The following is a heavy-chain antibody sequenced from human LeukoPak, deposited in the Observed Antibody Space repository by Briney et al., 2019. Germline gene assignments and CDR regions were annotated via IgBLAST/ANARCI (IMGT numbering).Heavy chain of an antibody. J-gene: IGHJ5*01. D-gene: IGHD3-10*01. Sequence: QTLALTCVISGDIVSSNDAAWSWIGQSPSRGLEWLGRRLYRSKRCADSAPSVSSRITVNRDTSKNQFSLHLDSVTPEDTPGYYCAREVAVIRGIRNCFDSWGPGILVTVSA. V-gene: IGHV6-1*01. CDR3: AREVAVIRGIRNCFDS. CDR1: GDIVSSNDAA. CDR2: RLYRSKRCA.